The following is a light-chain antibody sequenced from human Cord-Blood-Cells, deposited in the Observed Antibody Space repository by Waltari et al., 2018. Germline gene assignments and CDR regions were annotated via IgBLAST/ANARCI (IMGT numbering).Light chain of an antibody. CDR2: AAH. CDR3: QQGYITPSIT. V-gene: IGKV1-39*01. Sequence: DIQMTQAPSSLSASVGDRVTMTCRGSQSISSYLNWYQQKPGKAPKLMIYAAHSLQSGFPSRFSGSGSGTDFTLTISSLQPEDFATYNCQQGYITPSITFGQGTRLGIK. J-gene: IGKJ5*01. CDR1: QSISSY.